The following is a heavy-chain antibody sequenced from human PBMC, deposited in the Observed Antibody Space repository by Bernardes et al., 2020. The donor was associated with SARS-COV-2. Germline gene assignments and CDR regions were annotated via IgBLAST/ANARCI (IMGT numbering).Heavy chain of an antibody. CDR2: ISWDGGST. Sequence: GGSLRLSCAASGFTFDDYTMHWVRQAPGKGLEWVSLISWDGGSTYYADSVKGRFTISRDNSKNSLYLQMNSLRTEDTALYYCAKDGGYRTAMGRIYSYYGMDVWGQGTTVTVSS. D-gene: IGHD2-2*01. J-gene: IGHJ6*02. CDR3: AKDGGYRTAMGRIYSYYGMDV. CDR1: GFTFDDYT. V-gene: IGHV3-43*01.